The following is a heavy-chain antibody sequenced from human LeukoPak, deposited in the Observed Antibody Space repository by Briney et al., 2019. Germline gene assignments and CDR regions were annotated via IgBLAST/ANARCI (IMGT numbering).Heavy chain of an antibody. J-gene: IGHJ4*02. V-gene: IGHV3-23*01. CDR1: GLTFSNYG. CDR2: ISGSGGNT. CDR3: AKYRSSGYYSGPFDY. D-gene: IGHD3-22*01. Sequence: PGGTLRLSCAASGLTFSNYGMSWVRQAPGKGLEWVSAISGSGGNTYYADSVKGRFTISRDNSKNTLYLQMNSLRAEDTAVYYCAKYRSSGYYSGPFDYWGQGTLVTVSS.